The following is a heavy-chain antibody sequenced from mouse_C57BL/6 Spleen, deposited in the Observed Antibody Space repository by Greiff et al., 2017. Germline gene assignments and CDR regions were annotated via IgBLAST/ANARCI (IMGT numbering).Heavy chain of an antibody. CDR2: IDPSDSET. CDR1: GYTFTSYW. V-gene: IGHV1-52*01. CDR3: ARWTYGNGMDY. D-gene: IGHD2-1*01. Sequence: VQLQQPGAELVRPGSSVKLSCKASGYTFTSYWMHWVKQRPIQGLEWIGNIDPSDSETHYNQKFKDKATLTVDKSSSTAYMQLSSLTSEDSAVYYCARWTYGNGMDYWGQGTSVTVSS. J-gene: IGHJ4*01.